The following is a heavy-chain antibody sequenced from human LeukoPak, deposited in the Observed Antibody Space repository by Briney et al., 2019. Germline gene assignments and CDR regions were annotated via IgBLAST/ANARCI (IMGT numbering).Heavy chain of an antibody. CDR2: VYYIGKP. V-gene: IGHV4-59*12. CDR3: ARRFRTGGDLHHDAYDV. J-gene: IGHJ3*01. D-gene: IGHD3-16*01. CDR1: GGSISDYF. Sequence: SETLSLNCSVSGGSISDYFWGWIRQPPGKGLEWIGHVYYIGKPTCSPSLESRVSISVDTSKNQFSLELTSVTAADTAVYYCARRFRTGGDLHHDAYDVWGQGTVVTVSS.